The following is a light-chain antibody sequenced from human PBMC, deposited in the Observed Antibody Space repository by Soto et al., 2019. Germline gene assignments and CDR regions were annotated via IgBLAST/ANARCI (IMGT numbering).Light chain of an antibody. CDR3: QAWDSSTVV. CDR1: RLGDKY. V-gene: IGLV3-1*01. Sequence: SYELSQPPSVSVSPGQTASITCSGDRLGDKYACWYQQKPGQSPVLVIYQDNKRPSGIPERFSGSNSGNTATLTISGTQAMDEADYFCQAWDSSTVVFGGGTNSPS. J-gene: IGLJ2*01. CDR2: QDN.